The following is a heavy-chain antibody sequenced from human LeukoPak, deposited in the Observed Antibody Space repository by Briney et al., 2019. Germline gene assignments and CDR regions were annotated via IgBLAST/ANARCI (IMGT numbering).Heavy chain of an antibody. CDR2: INRILDIA. CDR3: AISWGRYCSSTSCYLDY. D-gene: IGHD2-2*01. J-gene: IGHJ4*02. V-gene: IGHV1-69*04. CDR1: GGTVSTYA. Sequence: SVKVSGNASGGTVSTYAISWVRQAPGQGLGWRGRINRILDIATYAQKFQVRITIDEDKSTSTAYMEMRRLKAKATAVYSCAISWGRYCSSTSCYLDYWGQGTLVTVTS.